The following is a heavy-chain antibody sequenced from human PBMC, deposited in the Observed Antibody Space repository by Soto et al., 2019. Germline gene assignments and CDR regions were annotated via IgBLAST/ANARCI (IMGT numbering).Heavy chain of an antibody. J-gene: IGHJ4*02. Sequence: GASVKVSCKASGGTFSSYAISWVRQAPGQGLEWMGGIIPIFGTANYAQKFQGRVTITADESTSTAYMELSSLRSEDTAVYYCARDNCSGGSCYCDYWGQGTLVTVSS. CDR2: IIPIFGTA. CDR1: GGTFSSYA. D-gene: IGHD2-15*01. CDR3: ARDNCSGGSCYCDY. V-gene: IGHV1-69*13.